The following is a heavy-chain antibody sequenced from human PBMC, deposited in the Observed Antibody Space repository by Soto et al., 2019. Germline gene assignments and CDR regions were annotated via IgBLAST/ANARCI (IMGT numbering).Heavy chain of an antibody. J-gene: IGHJ4*02. CDR2: IKSKTDGGTT. CDR3: TTGPYYYGSGSSHFDY. V-gene: IGHV3-15*01. D-gene: IGHD3-10*01. Sequence: GGSLRLSCAASGFTFSNAWMSWVRQAPGKGLEWVGRIKSKTDGGTTDYAAPVKGRFTISRDDSKNTLYLQMNSLKTEDTAVYYCTTGPYYYGSGSSHFDYWGQGTLVTVSS. CDR1: GFTFSNAW.